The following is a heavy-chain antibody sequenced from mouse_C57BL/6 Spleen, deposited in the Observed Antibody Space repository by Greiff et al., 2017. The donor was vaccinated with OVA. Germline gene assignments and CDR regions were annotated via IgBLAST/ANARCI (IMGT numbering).Heavy chain of an antibody. Sequence: QVQLQQPGAELVKPGASVKLSCKASGYTFTSYWMQWVKQRPGQGLEWIGEIDPSDSYTNYNQKFKGKATLTVDTSSSTAYMQLSSLTSEDSAVYYCARAGAVVGKDYWGQGTTLTVSS. CDR1: GYTFTSYW. CDR3: ARAGAVVGKDY. J-gene: IGHJ2*01. V-gene: IGHV1-50*01. CDR2: IDPSDSYT. D-gene: IGHD1-1*02.